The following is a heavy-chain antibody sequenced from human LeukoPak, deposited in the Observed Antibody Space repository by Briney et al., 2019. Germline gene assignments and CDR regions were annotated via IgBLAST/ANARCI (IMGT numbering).Heavy chain of an antibody. CDR2: IKQDGSEK. CDR1: GFTFSSYW. V-gene: IGHV3-7*01. D-gene: IGHD6-13*01. Sequence: PGGSLRLSCAASGFTFSSYWMSWVRQAPGKGLEWVANIKQDGSEKYYVDSVKGRFTISRDNAKNSLYLQMNSLRAEDTAVYYCASGGIADAFDIWGQGTMVTVSS. J-gene: IGHJ3*02. CDR3: ASGGIADAFDI.